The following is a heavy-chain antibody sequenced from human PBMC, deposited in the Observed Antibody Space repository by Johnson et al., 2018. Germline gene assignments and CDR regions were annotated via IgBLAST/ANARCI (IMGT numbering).Heavy chain of an antibody. J-gene: IGHJ6*03. V-gene: IGHV3-30-3*01. CDR1: GFTFSSYA. CDR3: ARDHSNSYVYYYYRDV. D-gene: IGHD4-11*01. Sequence: QVQLVQSGGGVVQPGRSLRLSCAASGFTFSSYAMHWVSQAPGKGLEWVAVISYDGSNKYYADSVKGRFTISRDNSKNTLYLQMDRLRSEDTAVYYCARDHSNSYVYYYYRDVWGKGTTVTVSS. CDR2: ISYDGSNK.